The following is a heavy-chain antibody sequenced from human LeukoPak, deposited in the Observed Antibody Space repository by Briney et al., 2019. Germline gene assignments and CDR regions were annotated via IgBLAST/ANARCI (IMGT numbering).Heavy chain of an antibody. Sequence: SVEVSCKASGGTFSSYAISWVRQAPGQGLEWMGGIIPIFGTANYAQKFQGRVTITADKSTSTAYMELSSLRSEDTAVYYCARGVTTADYYHYMDVWGKGTTVTVSS. CDR2: IIPIFGTA. D-gene: IGHD1-1*01. V-gene: IGHV1-69*06. CDR1: GGTFSSYA. J-gene: IGHJ6*03. CDR3: ARGVTTADYYHYMDV.